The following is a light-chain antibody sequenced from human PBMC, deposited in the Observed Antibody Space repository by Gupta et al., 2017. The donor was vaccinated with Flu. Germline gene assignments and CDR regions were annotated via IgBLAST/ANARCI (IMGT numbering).Light chain of an antibody. J-gene: IGLJ1*01. V-gene: IGLV2-11*01. CDR1: GGYNY. Sequence: GGYNYVSWYQQHPGKAPKLMLFDIIKRPSGVPDRFSGSRSGNTASLTISGLQAEDEADYYCCSHAGTYTFYVFVTGTKVTVL. CDR2: DII. CDR3: CSHAGTYTFYV.